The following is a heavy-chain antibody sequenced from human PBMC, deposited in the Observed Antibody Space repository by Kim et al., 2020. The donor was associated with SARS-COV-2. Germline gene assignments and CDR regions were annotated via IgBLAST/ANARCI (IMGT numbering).Heavy chain of an antibody. D-gene: IGHD3-22*01. CDR2: ISSNGGST. V-gene: IGHV3-64D*06. CDR1: GFTFSSYA. J-gene: IGHJ4*02. Sequence: GGSLRLSCSASGFTFSSYAMHWVRQAPGKGLEYVSAISSNGGSTYYADSVKGRFTISRDNSKNTLYLQMSSLRAEDTAVYYCVKDQVRSVTMIGVWGQGTLGTVSS. CDR3: VKDQVRSVTMIGV.